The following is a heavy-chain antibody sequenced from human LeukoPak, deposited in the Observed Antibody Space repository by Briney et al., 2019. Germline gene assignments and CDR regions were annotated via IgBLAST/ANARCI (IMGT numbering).Heavy chain of an antibody. CDR1: GYSFTNYW. V-gene: IGHV5-51*01. CDR3: ARHGPYYDSSGYYPFDY. J-gene: IGHJ4*02. CDR2: IDPGDSDT. Sequence: GESLKISCQVSGYSFTNYWIGWVRQMPGKGLEWMGSIDPGDSDTRYSPSFQGQVTISADKSISTAYLQWSSLKASDTAMYYCARHGPYYDSSGYYPFDYWGQGTLVTVSS. D-gene: IGHD3-22*01.